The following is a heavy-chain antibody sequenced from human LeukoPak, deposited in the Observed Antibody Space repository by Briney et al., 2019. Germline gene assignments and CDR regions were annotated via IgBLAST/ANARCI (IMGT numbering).Heavy chain of an antibody. J-gene: IGHJ4*02. CDR2: IRSDGSNK. Sequence: GGSLRLSCAASGFTFGSYGMHWVRQAPGKGLEWVTFIRSDGSNKYYADSVKGRFTTSRDNSKNTLYLQMNTLRADDTAVYYCAKGVKYIVMVTAQHYFDYWGQGTLVIVSS. CDR3: AKGVKYIVMVTAQHYFDY. CDR1: GFTFGSYG. D-gene: IGHD2-21*02. V-gene: IGHV3-30*02.